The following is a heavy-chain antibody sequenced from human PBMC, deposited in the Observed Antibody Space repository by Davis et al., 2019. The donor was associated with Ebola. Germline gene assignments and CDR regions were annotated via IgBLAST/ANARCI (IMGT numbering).Heavy chain of an antibody. CDR1: GYTLTELS. Sequence: ASVKVSCKVSGYTLTELSIHWVRQAPGKGLEWMGGFDPEDGETIYAQKFQGRVTMTEDTSTDTAYMELSSLRSEDTAVYYCARVHCSGGSCYSYYFDYWGQGTLVTVSS. V-gene: IGHV1-24*01. D-gene: IGHD2-15*01. CDR2: FDPEDGET. CDR3: ARVHCSGGSCYSYYFDY. J-gene: IGHJ4*02.